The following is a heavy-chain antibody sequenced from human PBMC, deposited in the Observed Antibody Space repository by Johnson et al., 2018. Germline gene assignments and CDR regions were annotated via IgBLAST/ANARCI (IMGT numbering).Heavy chain of an antibody. D-gene: IGHD1-26*01. Sequence: QVQLQESGPGLVKPSETLSLTCTVSGGSISGFYWNWIRQPPGKGLEWIGFIYHSGSTNYNPSLKSRVTISVHTSKNQFSLKLSSVTAADTAVYYFARDRENTAWSYCGLDVWGQGTTVTVSS. J-gene: IGHJ6*02. V-gene: IGHV4-59*01. CDR1: GGSISGFY. CDR3: ARDRENTAWSYCGLDV. CDR2: IYHSGST.